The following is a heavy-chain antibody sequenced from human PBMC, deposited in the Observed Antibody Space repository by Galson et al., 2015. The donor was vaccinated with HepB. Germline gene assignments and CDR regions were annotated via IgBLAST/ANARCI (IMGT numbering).Heavy chain of an antibody. V-gene: IGHV3-74*01. CDR1: GFTFSSYW. Sequence: SLRLSCAASGFTFSSYWMHWVRQAPGKGLVWVSRINSDGSSTSYADSVKGRFTISRDNAKNTLYLQMNSLRAEDTAVYYCARDGSGRDGYNWGWYFDLWGRGTLVTVSS. D-gene: IGHD5-24*01. J-gene: IGHJ2*01. CDR2: INSDGSST. CDR3: ARDGSGRDGYNWGWYFDL.